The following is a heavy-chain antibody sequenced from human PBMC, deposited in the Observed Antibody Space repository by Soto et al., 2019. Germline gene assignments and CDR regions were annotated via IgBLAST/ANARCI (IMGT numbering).Heavy chain of an antibody. CDR1: GYTFTSYY. Sequence: QVQLVQSGAEVKKPGASVKVSCKASGYTFTSYYIHWVRQAHGQVLEWMGIINPSGGSTSYPQKYQGRVTMTRDTSPSTVYMEVSSLISEDTAVYYCARDWYILVLPAAHYFDFWGHVPLVTVSS. D-gene: IGHD2-2*01. V-gene: IGHV1-46*01. CDR3: ARDWYILVLPAAHYFDF. CDR2: INPSGGST. J-gene: IGHJ4*01.